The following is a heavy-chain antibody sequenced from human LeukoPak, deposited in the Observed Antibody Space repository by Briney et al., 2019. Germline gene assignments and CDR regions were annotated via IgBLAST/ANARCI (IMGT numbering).Heavy chain of an antibody. D-gene: IGHD5-24*01. J-gene: IGHJ5*02. CDR2: MNPNSGNT. CDR1: GYTFTSYD. V-gene: IGHV1-8*01. Sequence: ASVKVSCKASGYTFTSYDINWVRQAAGQGPEWMGWMNPNSGNTGYAQKFQGRVTMTRNTSISTAYMELSSLRSEDTAVYYCARVIKITPNWFDPWGQGTLVTVSS. CDR3: ARVIKITPNWFDP.